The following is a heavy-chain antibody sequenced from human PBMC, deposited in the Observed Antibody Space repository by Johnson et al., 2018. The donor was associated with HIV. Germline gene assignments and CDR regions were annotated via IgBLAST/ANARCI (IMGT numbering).Heavy chain of an antibody. Sequence: VQLVESGGGLVKPGRSLRLSCAASGFTFSSYAMSWVRQAPGKGLEWVSAISGSGGSTYYADSVKGRFTSSRDNSKNTLYLQMNSLKTEDTAVYYCTTDWEYYYGAGKLDAFDMWGQGTMVTVSS. CDR1: GFTFSSYA. J-gene: IGHJ3*02. D-gene: IGHD3-10*01. CDR3: TTDWEYYYGAGKLDAFDM. CDR2: ISGSGGST. V-gene: IGHV3-23*04.